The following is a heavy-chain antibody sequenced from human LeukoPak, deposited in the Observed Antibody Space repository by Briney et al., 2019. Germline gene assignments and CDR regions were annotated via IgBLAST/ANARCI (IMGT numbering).Heavy chain of an antibody. J-gene: IGHJ5*02. CDR3: AKADILTGYYA. Sequence: PGGSLRLSCAASGFTFSGYTMNWVRQAPGKGLEWVSGISGSGGSTYYADSVKGRFTISRDNSKNTLYLQMNSLRAEDTAVYYCAKADILTGYYAWGQGTLVTVSS. D-gene: IGHD3-9*01. V-gene: IGHV3-23*01. CDR1: GFTFSGYT. CDR2: ISGSGGST.